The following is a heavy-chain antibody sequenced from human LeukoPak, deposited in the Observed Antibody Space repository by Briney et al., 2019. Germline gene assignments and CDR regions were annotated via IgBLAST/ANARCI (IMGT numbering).Heavy chain of an antibody. V-gene: IGHV4-59*11. CDR1: GDSFSSHY. CDR3: ARDLVTVTKGFDI. Sequence: SETLSLTCAVSGDSFSSHYWTWIRQSPGTGLEWIGYISHIGRTNYNPSLKSRVTISIDTSKNQFSLKLRSVTDADTAVYYCARDLVTVTKGFDIWGQGTMVSVSS. J-gene: IGHJ3*02. D-gene: IGHD4-17*01. CDR2: ISHIGRT.